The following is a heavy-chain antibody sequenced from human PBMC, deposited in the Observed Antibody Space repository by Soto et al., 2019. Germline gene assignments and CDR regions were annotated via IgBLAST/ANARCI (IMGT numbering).Heavy chain of an antibody. Sequence: ASVKVSCKASGYTFTSYGISWVRQAPGQGLEWMGWISAYNGNTNYAQKLQGRVTMTTDTSTSTAYMELRSLRSDDTAVYYCARGIRYYDSSGYYLYYYYYGMDVWGQGTTVTVSS. V-gene: IGHV1-18*01. CDR2: ISAYNGNT. CDR3: ARGIRYYDSSGYYLYYYYYGMDV. CDR1: GYTFTSYG. J-gene: IGHJ6*02. D-gene: IGHD3-22*01.